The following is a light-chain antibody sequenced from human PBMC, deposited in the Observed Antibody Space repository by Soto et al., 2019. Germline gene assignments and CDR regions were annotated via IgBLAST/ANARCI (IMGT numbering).Light chain of an antibody. J-gene: IGLJ2*01. CDR3: QSYDSNLSVV. Sequence: QLVLTQPPSVSGAPGQRVTISCTGSSSNIGTGYDVHWYQQLPGTAPKLLIYGNSNRPSGVPDRFSGSKSGPSASLAITGLQAEDEADYYCQSYDSNLSVVFGGGTKLTVL. CDR1: SSNIGTGYD. CDR2: GNS. V-gene: IGLV1-40*01.